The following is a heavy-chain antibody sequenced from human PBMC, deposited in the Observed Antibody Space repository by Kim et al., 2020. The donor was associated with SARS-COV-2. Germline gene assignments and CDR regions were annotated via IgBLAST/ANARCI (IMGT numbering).Heavy chain of an antibody. J-gene: IGHJ4*02. CDR2: IGQDGSEK. Sequence: GWSLRLSCVVSGFTFNNHWMSWVRQVPGKGLEWVANIGQDGSEKYYVDSVKGRFTISRDNAKNSLYLQMNSLRAEDTAVYHCARDPLRGGDLDYWGQGTLVTVSS. CDR1: GFTFNNHW. D-gene: IGHD3-10*01. V-gene: IGHV3-7*01. CDR3: ARDPLRGGDLDY.